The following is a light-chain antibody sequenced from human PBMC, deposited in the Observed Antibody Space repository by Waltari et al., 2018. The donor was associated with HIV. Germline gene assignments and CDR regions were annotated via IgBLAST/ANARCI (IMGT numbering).Light chain of an antibody. V-gene: IGLV1-47*01. CDR1: SSNLGNNH. Sequence: QPVLTQPPSASGTPGQRVTISCSGGSSNLGNNHVYWYQQFPGTAPKLLIYRNNQRPSGVPDRFSGSKSGTSASLVISGLRSEDEADYYCAAWDDSLSGVFGGGTKVTVL. CDR3: AAWDDSLSGV. J-gene: IGLJ2*01. CDR2: RNN.